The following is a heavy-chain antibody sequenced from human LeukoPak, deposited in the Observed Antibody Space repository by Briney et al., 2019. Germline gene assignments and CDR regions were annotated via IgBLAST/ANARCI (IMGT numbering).Heavy chain of an antibody. CDR2: ISSYNGYT. D-gene: IGHD3-22*01. CDR3: ARDRGRYDRSGYYPPLFDY. J-gene: IGHJ4*02. CDR1: GYTFNNYG. Sequence: GASVKVSCKASGYTFNNYGIIWVRQAPGQGLEWMGWISSYNGYTHYAQKFQGRVTMTTDTSTTTAYMELRSLRSDDTAVYYCARDRGRYDRSGYYPPLFDYWGQRTLVTVSS. V-gene: IGHV1-18*01.